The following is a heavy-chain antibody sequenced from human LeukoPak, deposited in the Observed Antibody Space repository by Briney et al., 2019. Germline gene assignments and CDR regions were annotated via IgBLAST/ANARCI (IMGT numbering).Heavy chain of an antibody. CDR1: GFTFTTYA. Sequence: GGSLRLSCAVSGFTFTTYAMSWVRQAPGKGLEWVSSISTSGGYSYYADSVKGRFTISRDNSKNTLYLQMNSLRADDTAVYYCVKNYHFDNWGQGTLVIVSS. D-gene: IGHD1-7*01. J-gene: IGHJ4*02. V-gene: IGHV3-23*01. CDR2: ISTSGGYS. CDR3: VKNYHFDN.